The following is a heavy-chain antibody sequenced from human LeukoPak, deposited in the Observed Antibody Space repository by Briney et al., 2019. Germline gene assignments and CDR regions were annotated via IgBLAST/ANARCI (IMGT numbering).Heavy chain of an antibody. V-gene: IGHV1-8*01. CDR3: VRDAEGAGISVNSWFDP. CDR1: GFTFTRYD. Sequence: RASVKVSCKASGFTFTRYDINWVRQASGQGLEWMGWKNPNNGNTGYAQKFQGRVTMIRDTYTSTAYMELRGLRPEDTAVYYCVRDAEGAGISVNSWFDPWGQGTLVTVSS. D-gene: IGHD1-14*01. J-gene: IGHJ5*02. CDR2: KNPNNGNT.